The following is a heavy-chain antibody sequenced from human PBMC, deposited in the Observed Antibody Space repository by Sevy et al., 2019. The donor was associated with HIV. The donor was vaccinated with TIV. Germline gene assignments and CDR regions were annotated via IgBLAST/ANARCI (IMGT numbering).Heavy chain of an antibody. Sequence: GGSLRLSCTGSGFSFSYYGIHWVRQAPGKGLDWVALISHDGINEYYADSVKGRFTISRDNSKNTVYLEMNRLRNEDTAIYFCANAYSGSYSHSYLYALDVWDQGTTVTVS. CDR3: ANAYSGSYSHSYLYALDV. V-gene: IGHV3-30*18. J-gene: IGHJ6*02. D-gene: IGHD1-26*01. CDR1: GFSFSYYG. CDR2: ISHDGINE.